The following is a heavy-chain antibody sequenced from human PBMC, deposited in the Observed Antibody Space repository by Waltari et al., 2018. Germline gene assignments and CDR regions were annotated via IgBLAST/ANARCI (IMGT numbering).Heavy chain of an antibody. D-gene: IGHD5-18*01. Sequence: QVQLQESGPGLVKPSQTLSLTCTVSGGSISSGSYYWSWIRRPAGKGLEWIGRIYTSGSTNYNPSLKSRVTISVDTSKNQFSLKLSSVTAADTAVYYCARVADTAMVGDAFDIWGQGTMVTVSS. CDR2: IYTSGST. CDR3: ARVADTAMVGDAFDI. V-gene: IGHV4-61*02. J-gene: IGHJ3*02. CDR1: GGSISSGSYY.